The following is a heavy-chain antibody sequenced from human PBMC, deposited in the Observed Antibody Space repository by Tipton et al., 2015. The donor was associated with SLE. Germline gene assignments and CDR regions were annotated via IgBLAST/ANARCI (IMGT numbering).Heavy chain of an antibody. J-gene: IGHJ4*02. V-gene: IGHV3-23*01. CDR1: GFTFSSYA. CDR2: ISGSGGST. CDR3: AKARYSSGWLVDY. D-gene: IGHD6-19*01. Sequence: SLRLSYAASGFTFSSYAMSWVRQAPGKGLEWVSAISGSGGSTYYADSVKGRFTISRDNSKNTLYLQMNSLRAEDTAVYYCAKARYSSGWLVDYWGQGTLVTVSS.